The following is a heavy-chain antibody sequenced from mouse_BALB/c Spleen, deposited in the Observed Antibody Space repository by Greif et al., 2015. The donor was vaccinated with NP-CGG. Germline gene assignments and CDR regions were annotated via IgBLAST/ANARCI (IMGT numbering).Heavy chain of an antibody. CDR1: GYAFTNYL. J-gene: IGHJ2*01. V-gene: IGHV1-54*01. CDR3: ARWILRYWVIFDY. D-gene: IGHD2-3*01. CDR2: INPGSGGT. Sequence: QVQLQQSGAELVRPGTSVKVSCKASGYAFTNYLIEWVKQRPGQGLEWIGVINPGSGGTNYNEKFKGKATLTEDKYSXSVYVPLSSLTSDVSAVYSCARWILRYWVIFDYWGQGTTLTFSS.